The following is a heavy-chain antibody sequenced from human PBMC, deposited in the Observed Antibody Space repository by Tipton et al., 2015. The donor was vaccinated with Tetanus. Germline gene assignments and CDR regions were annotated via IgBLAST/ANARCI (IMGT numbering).Heavy chain of an antibody. CDR3: AINFGGYFDY. CDR2: INHSGST. J-gene: IGHJ4*02. Sequence: TLSLTCAVYGGSFSGYYWSWIRQPPGKGLEWIGEINHSGSTNYNPSLKSRVTISVGTSKNQFSLKLSSVTAADTAVYYCAINFGGYFDYWGQGTLVTVSS. CDR1: GGSFSGYY. D-gene: IGHD3-10*01. V-gene: IGHV4-34*01.